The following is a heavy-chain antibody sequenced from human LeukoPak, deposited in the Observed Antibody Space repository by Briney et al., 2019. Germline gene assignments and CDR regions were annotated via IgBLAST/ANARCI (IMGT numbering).Heavy chain of an antibody. V-gene: IGHV1-69*01. Sequence: SVKVSCKASGGTFSSYAISWVRQAPGQGLERMGGIIPIFGTANYAQKFQGRVTITADESTSTAYMELSSLRSEDTAVYYCARGSESQLLLFDYWGQGTLVTVSS. J-gene: IGHJ4*02. CDR2: IIPIFGTA. CDR3: ARGSESQLLLFDY. D-gene: IGHD2-15*01. CDR1: GGTFSSYA.